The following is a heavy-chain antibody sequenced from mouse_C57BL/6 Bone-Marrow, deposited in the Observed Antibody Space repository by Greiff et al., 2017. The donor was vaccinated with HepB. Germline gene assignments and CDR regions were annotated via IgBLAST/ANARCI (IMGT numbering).Heavy chain of an antibody. CDR3: ARGIDYGSSYWYWYFGV. D-gene: IGHD1-1*01. Sequence: QVQLQQPGAELVKPGASVKMSCKASGYTFTSYWITWVKQRPGQGLEWIGDIYPGSGSTNYNEKFKSKATLTVDTSSSTAYMQLSSLTSEDSAVYSCARGIDYGSSYWYWYFGVWGTGATVTVAS. V-gene: IGHV1-55*01. CDR1: GYTFTSYW. J-gene: IGHJ1*03. CDR2: IYPGSGST.